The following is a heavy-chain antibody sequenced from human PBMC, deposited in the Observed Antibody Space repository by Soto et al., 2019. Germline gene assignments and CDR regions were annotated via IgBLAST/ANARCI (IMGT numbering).Heavy chain of an antibody. J-gene: IGHJ6*02. CDR1: GFTFSSYW. CDR3: ARVGDYYYYGMDV. V-gene: IGHV3-74*01. CDR2: INSDGSST. Sequence: PGGSLRLSCAASGFTFSSYWMHWVRQAPGKGLVWVSRINSDGSSTSYADSVKGRFTIPRDNAKNTLYLQMNSLRAEDTAVYYCARVGDYYYYGMDVWGQGTTVTVSS. D-gene: IGHD2-15*01.